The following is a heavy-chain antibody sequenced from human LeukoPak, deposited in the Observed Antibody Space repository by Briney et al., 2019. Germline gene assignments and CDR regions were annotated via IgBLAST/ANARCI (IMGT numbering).Heavy chain of an antibody. CDR1: GYSISSGYY. D-gene: IGHD2-15*01. CDR3: ARGVVGVVAAIQGAFDI. J-gene: IGHJ3*02. Sequence: SETLSLTCAVSGYSISSGYYWGWIRQPPGKGLEWIGIIYHSGSTYYNPSLKSRVTISVDTSKNQFSLKLSSVTAADTAVYYCARGVVGVVAAIQGAFDIWGQGTMVTVSS. V-gene: IGHV4-38-2*01. CDR2: IYHSGST.